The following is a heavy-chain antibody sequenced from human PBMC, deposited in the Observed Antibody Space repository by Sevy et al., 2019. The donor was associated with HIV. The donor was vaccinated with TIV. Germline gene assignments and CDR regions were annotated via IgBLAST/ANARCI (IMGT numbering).Heavy chain of an antibody. Sequence: GGSLRLSCAASTFTFGHYAMHWVRQAPGKGLQWVAGISYEGSNEYYTDSVKGRFTISRDNSKNTLNLEMNNLRVEDTALYYCARDWGTPPTAILYYFDFWGQGFPVTVSS. D-gene: IGHD3-16*01. J-gene: IGHJ4*02. CDR2: ISYEGSNE. CDR3: ARDWGTPPTAILYYFDF. V-gene: IGHV3-30*04. CDR1: TFTFGHYA.